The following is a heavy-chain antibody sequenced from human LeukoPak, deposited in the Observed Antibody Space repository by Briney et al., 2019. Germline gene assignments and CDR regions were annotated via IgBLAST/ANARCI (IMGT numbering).Heavy chain of an antibody. CDR1: GGSISSYY. V-gene: IGHV4-59*12. CDR3: AREGDIVVVPAAMMGVGDAFDI. J-gene: IGHJ3*02. Sequence: SETLSLTCTVSGGSISSYYWSWIRQPPGKGLEWIGYIYYSGSTNYNPSLKSRVTISVDTSKNQFSLKLSSVTAADTAVYYCAREGDIVVVPAAMMGVGDAFDIWGQGTMVTVSS. D-gene: IGHD2-2*01. CDR2: IYYSGST.